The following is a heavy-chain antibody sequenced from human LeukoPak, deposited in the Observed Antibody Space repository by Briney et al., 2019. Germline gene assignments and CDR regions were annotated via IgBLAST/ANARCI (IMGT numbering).Heavy chain of an antibody. Sequence: PSETLSLTCTVSGDSVISGDYRWTWIRQPPGKGLEWIGEINHSGSTNYNPSLKSRVTISVDTSKNQFSLKLSSVTAADTAVYYCARGGLTYYYDSSGHPSIDYWGQGTLVTVSS. D-gene: IGHD3-22*01. V-gene: IGHV4-34*01. CDR1: GDSVISGDYR. J-gene: IGHJ4*02. CDR3: ARGGLTYYYDSSGHPSIDY. CDR2: INHSGST.